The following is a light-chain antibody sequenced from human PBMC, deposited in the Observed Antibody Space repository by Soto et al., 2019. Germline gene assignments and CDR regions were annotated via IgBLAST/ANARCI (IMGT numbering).Light chain of an antibody. J-gene: IGKJ1*01. Sequence: EIVLTQSPGTLSLSPGERATLSCRASQSVSSSYLAWYQQKPGQAPRLLIYGASSMATGIPDRFSGSGSGTDFTLTISRLEPEALAVYYCQQYGSSPKTFGQGTKVEIK. CDR2: GAS. V-gene: IGKV3-20*01. CDR3: QQYGSSPKT. CDR1: QSVSSSY.